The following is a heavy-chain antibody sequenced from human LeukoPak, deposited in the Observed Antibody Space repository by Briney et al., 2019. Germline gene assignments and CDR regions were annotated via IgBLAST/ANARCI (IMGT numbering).Heavy chain of an antibody. CDR1: GSTFSSDS. D-gene: IGHD4-11*01. V-gene: IGHV3-21*01. Sequence: GGSLRLSCVASGSTFSSDSMNWVRQAPGKGLEWVSSIGGSSSSIYYADSVKGRFTISRDNAKNSLYLQMNSLRAEDTAVYYCARELQGEAFDIWGQGTMVTVSS. J-gene: IGHJ3*02. CDR2: IGGSSSSI. CDR3: ARELQGEAFDI.